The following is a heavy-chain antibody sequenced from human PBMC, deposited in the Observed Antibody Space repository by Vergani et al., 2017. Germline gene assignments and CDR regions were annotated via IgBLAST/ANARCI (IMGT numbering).Heavy chain of an antibody. Sequence: EVQLVESGGGLVQPGRSLRLSCAASGFTFDDYAMHWVRQAPGKGLEWVSGISWNSGSIGYADSVKGRFTISRDNAKNSLYLQMNSLRAEDTALYYCAKVEYGGNTRGYIDYWGQGTLVTVSS. CDR1: GFTFDDYA. CDR3: AKVEYGGNTRGYIDY. V-gene: IGHV3-9*01. D-gene: IGHD4-23*01. CDR2: ISWNSGSI. J-gene: IGHJ4*02.